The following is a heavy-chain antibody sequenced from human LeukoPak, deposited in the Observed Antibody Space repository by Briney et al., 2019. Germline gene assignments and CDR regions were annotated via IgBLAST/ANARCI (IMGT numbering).Heavy chain of an antibody. V-gene: IGHV3-7*01. CDR3: ARVRREMKRSLGRTTEYSYYYYMDV. J-gene: IGHJ6*03. Sequence: GGSLRLSCAASGFTFSSYWMSWVRQAPGKGLEWVANIKQDGSEKYYVGSVKGRFTISRDNAKNSLYLQMNSLRAEDTAVYYCARVRREMKRSLGRTTEYSYYYYMDVWGKGTTVTVSS. CDR2: IKQDGSEK. CDR1: GFTFSSYW. D-gene: IGHD1/OR15-1a*01.